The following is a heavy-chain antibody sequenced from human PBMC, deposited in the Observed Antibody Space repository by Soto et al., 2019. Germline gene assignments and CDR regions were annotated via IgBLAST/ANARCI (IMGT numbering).Heavy chain of an antibody. D-gene: IGHD3-9*01. J-gene: IGHJ4*02. Sequence: SETLSLTCTVSGGSISSSSYYWGWIRQPPGKGLEWIGSIYSSGSTYYNPSLKSRVTISVDTSKNQFSLKLSSVTAADTAVYYCARDLSDPYYDILTGYSAGPSPGLDYWGQGTLVTVSS. CDR3: ARDLSDPYYDILTGYSAGPSPGLDY. CDR1: GGSISSSSYY. CDR2: IYSSGST. V-gene: IGHV4-39*07.